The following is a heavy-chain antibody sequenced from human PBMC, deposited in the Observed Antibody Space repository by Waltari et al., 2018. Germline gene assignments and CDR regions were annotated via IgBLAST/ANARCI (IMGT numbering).Heavy chain of an antibody. CDR2: IYYSGST. V-gene: IGHV4-39*01. D-gene: IGHD3-22*01. CDR1: GGSISSSSYY. CDR3: WYYYDSSGFYFDY. Sequence: QLQLQESSPGLVKPSETLSLTCTVSGGSISSSSYYWGWIRQPPGKGLEGIGGIYYSGSTYDNPSLKSRVTIAVDTSKNQFSLKLSSVTAADTAVYYCWYYYDSSGFYFDYWGQGTLVTVSS. J-gene: IGHJ4*02.